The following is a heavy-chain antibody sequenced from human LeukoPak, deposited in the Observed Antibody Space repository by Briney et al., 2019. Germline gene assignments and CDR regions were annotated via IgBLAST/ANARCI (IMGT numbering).Heavy chain of an antibody. CDR2: IYYSGST. CDR1: GGSISSGGYY. D-gene: IGHD4-17*01. J-gene: IGHJ4*02. Sequence: SQTLSLTCTVSGGSISSGGYYWRWNRQHPGKGLEWIGYIYYSGSTYYNPSLKSRVTISVDTSKNQFSLKLSSVTAADTAVYYCARGGDYGDFDYWGQGTLVTVSS. CDR3: ARGGDYGDFDY. V-gene: IGHV4-31*03.